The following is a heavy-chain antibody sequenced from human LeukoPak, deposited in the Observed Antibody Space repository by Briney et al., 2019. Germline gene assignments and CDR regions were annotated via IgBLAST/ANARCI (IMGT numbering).Heavy chain of an antibody. CDR1: GYTFTSYY. Sequence: ASVKVSCKASGYTFTSYYMHWVRQAPGQGLEWMGIINPSGGSTSYAQKFQGRVTMTRDTSTSTVYMELSNLRSEDTAVYYCAGFSSIVGATNGYFQHWGQGTLVTVSS. J-gene: IGHJ1*01. D-gene: IGHD1-26*01. CDR3: AGFSSIVGATNGYFQH. V-gene: IGHV1-46*01. CDR2: INPSGGST.